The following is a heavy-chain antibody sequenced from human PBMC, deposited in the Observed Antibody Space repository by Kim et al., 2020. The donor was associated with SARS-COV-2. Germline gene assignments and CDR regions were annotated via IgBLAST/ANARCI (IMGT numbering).Heavy chain of an antibody. CDR1: GYTFADYA. J-gene: IGHJ2*01. Sequence: GGSLRLSCTASGYTFADYAMHWVRQAPGKGLEWVSGISWNSYTINYADSVRGRFTISRDNAKNSLYLQMNSLRTEDTALYYCAKRAGYGDFLWYFDLW. CDR2: ISWNSYTI. CDR3: AKRAGYGDFLWYFDL. V-gene: IGHV3-9*01. D-gene: IGHD4-17*01.